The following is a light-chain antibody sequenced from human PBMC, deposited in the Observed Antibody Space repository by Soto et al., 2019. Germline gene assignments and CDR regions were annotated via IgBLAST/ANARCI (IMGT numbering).Light chain of an antibody. V-gene: IGKV1-12*01. Sequence: DIQMTQSPSSVSASVGDRVTITCRASQDIGSWLAWYQQKPGKAPDLLIYGASSLQSGVPARFYGSGSGTEFTLTISSLQPEDFATYYGQQGGSFPVTCGQGTRLEIK. CDR2: GAS. J-gene: IGKJ5*01. CDR3: QQGGSFPVT. CDR1: QDIGSW.